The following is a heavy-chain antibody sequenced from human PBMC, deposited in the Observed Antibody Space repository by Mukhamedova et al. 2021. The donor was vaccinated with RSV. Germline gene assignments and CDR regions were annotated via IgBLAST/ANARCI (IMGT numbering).Heavy chain of an antibody. V-gene: IGHV3-74*01. CDR3: ARGYCSTTKCYNTAFDI. J-gene: IGHJ3*02. Sequence: IHWVRQAPGKGLVWVSRINSDGSITSYTDSVKGRFTISRDNAKNTLYLQMNSLRAEDTAVYYCARGYCSTTKCYNTAFDIWGQGT. CDR2: INSDGSIT. D-gene: IGHD2-2*02.